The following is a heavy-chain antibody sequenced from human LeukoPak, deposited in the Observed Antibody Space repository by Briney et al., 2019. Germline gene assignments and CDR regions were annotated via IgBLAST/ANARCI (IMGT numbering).Heavy chain of an antibody. D-gene: IGHD2/OR15-2a*01. J-gene: IGHJ4*02. V-gene: IGHV3-15*01. CDR2: VRAKTDGGTT. Sequence: GGSLRLSCAVSGFTSTNAWMNWVRQAPGKGLEWVGRVRAKTDGGTTEYAAPVKGRFSISRDDSTNTVYLQMNSLITEDTAIYYCAADTPVPLAQIDYWGQGALVTVSS. CDR1: GFTSTNAW. CDR3: AADTPVPLAQIDY.